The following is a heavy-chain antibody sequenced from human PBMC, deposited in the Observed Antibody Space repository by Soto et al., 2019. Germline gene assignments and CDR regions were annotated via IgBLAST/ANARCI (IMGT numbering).Heavy chain of an antibody. CDR2: IVPIFGTA. D-gene: IGHD3-10*01. CDR3: ASMVRGVINSWFDP. V-gene: IGHV1-69*13. J-gene: IGHJ5*02. CDR1: GGTFSSYA. Sequence: ASVKVSCKASGGTFSSYAISWVRQAPGQGLEWMGGIVPIFGTANYAQKFQGRVTITADESTSTAYMELSSLRSEDTAVYYCASMVRGVINSWFDPWGQGTLVTVSS.